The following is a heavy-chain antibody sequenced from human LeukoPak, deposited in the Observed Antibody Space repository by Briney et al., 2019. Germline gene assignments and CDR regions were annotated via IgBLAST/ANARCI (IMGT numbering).Heavy chain of an antibody. Sequence: ASVKISCKASGYSFTDYFMHWVRQAPGQGLEWMGWINPNNGGTNYAQNFQGRVTMTRDTSISTAYMEFHRLRSDDTAVYYCARDLQLERHDYYYYYMDVWGQGTTVTVSS. J-gene: IGHJ6*03. CDR1: GYSFTDYF. CDR3: ARDLQLERHDYYYYYMDV. CDR2: INPNNGGT. V-gene: IGHV1-2*02. D-gene: IGHD1-1*01.